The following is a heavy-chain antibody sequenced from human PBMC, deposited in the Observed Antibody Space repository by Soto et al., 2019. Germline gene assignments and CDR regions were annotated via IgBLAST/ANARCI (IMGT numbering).Heavy chain of an antibody. Sequence: QVQLVQSGADVKKPGSSVKVSCKASGGTFSRNSISWVRQAPGQGLEWMGGIIPISGTPNYAQKFQGRLTITADESTSTAYMELSSLRSDDTAVYYCARPIQFYFDTSAQSAWFDPWGQGTLVTVSS. D-gene: IGHD3-22*01. CDR2: IIPISGTP. CDR3: ARPIQFYFDTSAQSAWFDP. CDR1: GGTFSRNS. V-gene: IGHV1-69*12. J-gene: IGHJ5*02.